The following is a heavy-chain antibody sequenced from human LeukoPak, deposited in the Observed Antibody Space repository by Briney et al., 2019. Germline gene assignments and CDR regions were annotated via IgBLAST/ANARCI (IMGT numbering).Heavy chain of an antibody. CDR3: ARDKDWGLIVVVPAEYGMDV. V-gene: IGHV7-4-1*02. D-gene: IGHD2-2*01. CDR1: GYTFTSYA. Sequence: GASVTVSFKASGYTFTSYAMNWVRQAPGQGLEWMGWINTNTGNPTYAQGFTGRFVFSLDTSVSTAYLQISSLKAEDTAVYYCARDKDWGLIVVVPAEYGMDVWGQGTTVTVSS. CDR2: INTNTGNP. J-gene: IGHJ6*02.